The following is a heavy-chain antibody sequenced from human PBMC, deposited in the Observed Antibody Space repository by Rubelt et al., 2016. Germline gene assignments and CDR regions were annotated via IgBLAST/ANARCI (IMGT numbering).Heavy chain of an antibody. Sequence: QVQLQESGPGLVKPSETLSLTCTVSGGSISSYYWSWLRQPPGKGLEWIGYVYYTGTTNYNASLASRVTLSVDTSKNQFSLNLTSVTAADTAVYYCARQYGDSYYFDYWGQGTLVTVSS. CDR2: VYYTGTT. CDR3: ARQYGDSYYFDY. CDR1: GGSISSYY. D-gene: IGHD4-17*01. V-gene: IGHV4-59*08. J-gene: IGHJ4*02.